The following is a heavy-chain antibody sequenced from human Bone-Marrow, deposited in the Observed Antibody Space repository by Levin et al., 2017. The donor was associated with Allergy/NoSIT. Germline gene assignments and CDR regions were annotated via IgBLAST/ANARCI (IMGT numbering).Heavy chain of an antibody. CDR2: INHSGST. V-gene: IGHV4-34*01. D-gene: IGHD3-22*01. J-gene: IGHJ6*02. CDR3: ARFLGMIVVVIRRYYYYGMDV. Sequence: PSETLSLTCAVYGGSFSGYYWSWIRQPPGKGLEWIGEINHSGSTNYNPSLKSRVTISVDTSKNQFSLKLSSVTAADTAVYYCARFLGMIVVVIRRYYYYGMDVWGQGTTVTVSS. CDR1: GGSFSGYY.